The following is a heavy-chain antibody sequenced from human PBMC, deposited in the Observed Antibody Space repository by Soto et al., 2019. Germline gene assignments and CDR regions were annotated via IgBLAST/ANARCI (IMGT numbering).Heavy chain of an antibody. CDR2: IYSGGST. CDR3: ARGKQCGGDCSYYYYGMDV. J-gene: IGHJ6*02. Sequence: PGGSLRLSCAASGFTVSSNYMSWVRQAPGKGLEWVSVIYSGGSTYYADSVKGRFTISRDNSKNTLYLQMNSLRAEDTAVYYCARGKQCGGDCSYYYYGMDVWGQGTTVTVSS. D-gene: IGHD2-21*02. CDR1: GFTVSSNY. V-gene: IGHV3-66*01.